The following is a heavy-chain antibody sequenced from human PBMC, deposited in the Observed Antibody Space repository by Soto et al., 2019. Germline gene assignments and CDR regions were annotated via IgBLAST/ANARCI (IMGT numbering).Heavy chain of an antibody. V-gene: IGHV4-61*01. CDR1: GGSVSSGSYC. CDR3: ARDRSYYYDSSGFYGFDY. Sequence: PSETLSLTCAVSGGSVSSGSYCWTWIRQPPGKGLEWIGPIYYSGSTNYNPSLKSRVTISVDTSKNQFSLKLSSVTAADTAVYYCARDRSYYYDSSGFYGFDYGGQRTLVTVSS. CDR2: IYYSGST. D-gene: IGHD3-22*01. J-gene: IGHJ4*02.